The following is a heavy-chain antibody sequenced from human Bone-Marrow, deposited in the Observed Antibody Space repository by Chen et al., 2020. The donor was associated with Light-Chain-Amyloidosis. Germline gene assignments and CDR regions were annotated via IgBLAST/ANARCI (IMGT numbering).Heavy chain of an antibody. CDR3: ARMFGFCSGGSCYSAYFDY. D-gene: IGHD2-15*01. CDR2: MSYSGST. V-gene: IGHV4-39*01. CDR1: GGSLRINSYY. Sequence: QLQLQASGPGLVRPSETLSLTRTVSGGSLRINSYYRGRIRQPPGKGLEWIGSMSYSGSTYYSPSLKSRVTISVDTPKNQFSLRLNSVTAADTALYYCARMFGFCSGGSCYSAYFDYWGQGALVTVSS. J-gene: IGHJ4*02.